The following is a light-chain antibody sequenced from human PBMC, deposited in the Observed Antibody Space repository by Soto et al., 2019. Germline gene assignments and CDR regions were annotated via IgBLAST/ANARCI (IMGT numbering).Light chain of an antibody. V-gene: IGKV1-39*01. CDR3: QQVYNTPPWT. CDR1: QSISTY. Sequence: DIQMTQSPSSLSASVGDRVTITCRASQSISTYLNWYQQNVGKAPKLLIYTASTLQSGVPSRFSGSGSGTDFTLTISNLQPEDFATYYWQQVYNTPPWTFGQGTKVEIK. J-gene: IGKJ1*01. CDR2: TAS.